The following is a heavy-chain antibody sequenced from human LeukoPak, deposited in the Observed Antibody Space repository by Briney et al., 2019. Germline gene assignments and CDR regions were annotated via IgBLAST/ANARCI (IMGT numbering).Heavy chain of an antibody. Sequence: ASVKVSCKASGYTFTSYGISWVRQAPGQGLEWMGWISAYNGDTNYAQKLQGRVTTTTDTSTSTAYMELRSLRSDDTAVYYCARERGYSGYDYSYLSHWGQGTLVTVSS. D-gene: IGHD5-12*01. CDR3: ARERGYSGYDYSYLSH. CDR2: ISAYNGDT. J-gene: IGHJ4*02. V-gene: IGHV1-18*01. CDR1: GYTFTSYG.